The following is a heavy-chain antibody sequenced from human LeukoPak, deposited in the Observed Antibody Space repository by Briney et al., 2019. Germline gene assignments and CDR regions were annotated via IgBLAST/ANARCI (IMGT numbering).Heavy chain of an antibody. CDR2: IKEDGSDK. V-gene: IGHV3-7*05. J-gene: IGHJ6*02. CDR3: ARESGGYYYYGMDV. CDR1: GFTFGSYW. D-gene: IGHD6-25*01. Sequence: PGGSLRLSCAASGFTFGSYWMSWVRQAPGKRLEWVATIKEDGSDKYYVDSVKGRFTISRDNVKNSVYLQMNSLRAEDTAVYYCARESGGYYYYGMDVWGQGTTVTVSS.